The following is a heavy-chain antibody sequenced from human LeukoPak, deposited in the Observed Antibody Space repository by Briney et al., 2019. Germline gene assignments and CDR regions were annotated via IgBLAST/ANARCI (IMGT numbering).Heavy chain of an antibody. D-gene: IGHD4-11*01. CDR3: ARGKGVTTLFDY. Sequence: SQTLSLTCAVSGGSISSGGYSWSWIRQPPGKGLEWIGYIYHSGSTYYNPSLKSRVTISVDRSKNQFSLKLSSVTAADTAVYYCARGKGVTTLFDYRGQGTLVTVTS. CDR2: IYHSGST. CDR1: GGSISSGGYS. J-gene: IGHJ4*02. V-gene: IGHV4-30-2*01.